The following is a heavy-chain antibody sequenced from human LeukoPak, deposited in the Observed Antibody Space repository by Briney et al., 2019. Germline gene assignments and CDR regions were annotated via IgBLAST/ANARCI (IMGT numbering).Heavy chain of an antibody. Sequence: PGGSLRLSCAASGFIVSSNYMSWVRQAPGKGLEWVSVIYSGGSTYYADSVKGRFTISRDNSKSTIYLQMNSLRIEDTAMYYCARDLSSSWSPGVWGQGTMVSVSS. V-gene: IGHV3-53*01. CDR3: ARDLSSSWSPGV. J-gene: IGHJ3*01. D-gene: IGHD6-13*01. CDR2: IYSGGST. CDR1: GFIVSSNY.